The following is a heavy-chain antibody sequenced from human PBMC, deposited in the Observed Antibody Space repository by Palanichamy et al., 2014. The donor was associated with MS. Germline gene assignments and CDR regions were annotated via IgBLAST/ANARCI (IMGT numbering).Heavy chain of an antibody. Sequence: QVQLVESGGGVVQPGRSLRLSCAASGFIFSTYGMHRVRQAPGKGLEWVALIWYDGSNKYYADSVKGRFTISRDNSKNTLYLQMNSLRVEDTAVYYCARGAAILTGDMGLEYWGQGTLVTVSS. D-gene: IGHD3-9*01. J-gene: IGHJ4*02. CDR2: IWYDGSNK. CDR3: ARGAAILTGDMGLEY. V-gene: IGHV3-33*01. CDR1: GFIFSTYG.